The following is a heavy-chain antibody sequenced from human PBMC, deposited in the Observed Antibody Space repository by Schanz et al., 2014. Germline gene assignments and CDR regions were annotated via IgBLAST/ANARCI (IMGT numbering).Heavy chain of an antibody. CDR3: ARDFLLEQLGHSHDHEVMDA. V-gene: IGHV3-48*01. Sequence: EVQLVESGGGLVQPGGSLRLSCASSGFTFSSYSMNWVRQAPGKGLEWVSYISSSSSTRYYADSVKGRFTISRDNAKNSLFLQMNSLRAEDAAVYYCARDFLLEQLGHSHDHEVMDAWGQGTTLTVS. J-gene: IGHJ6*02. CDR1: GFTFSSYS. CDR2: ISSSSSTR. D-gene: IGHD1-1*01.